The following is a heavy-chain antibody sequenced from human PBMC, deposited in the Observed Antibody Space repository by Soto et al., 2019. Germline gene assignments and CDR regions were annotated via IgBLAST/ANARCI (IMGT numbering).Heavy chain of an antibody. CDR3: ARDRWVFDFLTGYYLVAFDI. J-gene: IGHJ3*02. CDR2: IYYSGST. Sequence: SETLSLTCTVSGGSISSYYWSWIRQPPGKGLEWIGYIYYSGSTNYNPSLKSRFTISVDTSKNQFSLKLSSVTAADTAVYYCARDRWVFDFLTGYYLVAFDIWGQGTMVTVSS. V-gene: IGHV4-59*01. D-gene: IGHD3-9*01. CDR1: GGSISSYY.